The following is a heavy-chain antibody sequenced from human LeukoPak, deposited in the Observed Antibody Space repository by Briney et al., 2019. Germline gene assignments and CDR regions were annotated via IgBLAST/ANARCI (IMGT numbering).Heavy chain of an antibody. CDR3: ARDQSVRLLQTSSTYFKHVFAI. CDR2: IYYSGST. D-gene: IGHD6-13*01. CDR1: GGSISSYY. Sequence: KASETLSLTCTVSGGSISSYYWSWIRQPPGKGLEWIGYIYYSGSTNYNPSLKSRVTISVDTSKNQFSLKLSSVTAADTAVYYCARDQSVRLLQTSSTYFKHVFAIWGQGSMVTVSS. J-gene: IGHJ3*02. V-gene: IGHV4-59*01.